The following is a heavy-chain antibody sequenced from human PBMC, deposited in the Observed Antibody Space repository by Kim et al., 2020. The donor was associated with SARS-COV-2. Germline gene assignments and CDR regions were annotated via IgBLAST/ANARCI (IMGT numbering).Heavy chain of an antibody. V-gene: IGHV3-23*01. Sequence: ADHVTGRFTISRDNSKNTPYLQMNSRSAEDTAVYYCAKDLDYGAYAPIDYWGQGTLVTVSS. CDR3: AKDLDYGAYAPIDY. D-gene: IGHD4-17*01. J-gene: IGHJ4*02.